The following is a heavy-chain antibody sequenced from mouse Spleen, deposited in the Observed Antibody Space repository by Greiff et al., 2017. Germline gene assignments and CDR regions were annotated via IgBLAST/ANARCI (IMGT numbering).Heavy chain of an antibody. D-gene: IGHD3-2*01. CDR1: GYSFTDYN. Sequence: VHVKQSGPELVKPGASVKISCKASGYSFTDYNMNWVEQSNGKSLEWIGVINPNYGTTSYNQKFKGKATLTVDQSSSTAYMQLNSLTSEDSAVYYCARSDSSGLFDYWGQGTTLTVSS. V-gene: IGHV1-39*01. J-gene: IGHJ2*01. CDR2: INPNYGTT. CDR3: ARSDSSGLFDY.